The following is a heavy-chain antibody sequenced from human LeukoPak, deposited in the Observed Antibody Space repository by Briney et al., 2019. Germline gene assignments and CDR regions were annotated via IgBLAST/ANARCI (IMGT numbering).Heavy chain of an antibody. J-gene: IGHJ4*02. CDR3: AGAYSSGLFDN. CDR1: GDSISSYF. D-gene: IGHD6-19*01. V-gene: IGHV4-59*08. Sequence: SETLSLTCTVSGDSISSYFWSWIRQPPGKGLEWIGDIYYSGSTNYNPSLKSRVIISLDTSKNQFSLNLSSVTAADTAVYYCAGAYSSGLFDNWGQGTLVTVSS. CDR2: IYYSGST.